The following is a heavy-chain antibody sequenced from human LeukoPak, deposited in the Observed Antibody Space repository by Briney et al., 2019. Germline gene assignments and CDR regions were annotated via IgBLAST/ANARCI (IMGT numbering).Heavy chain of an antibody. CDR2: IYYSGST. Sequence: SETLSLTCTVSGGSISSYYWSWIRQPPGKGLEWIGYIYYSGSTNYNPSLKSRVTISVDTSKNQFSLKLSSVTAADTAVYYCARSGTFVGPSPYYFDYWGQGTLVTVSS. V-gene: IGHV4-59*01. CDR1: GGSISSYY. J-gene: IGHJ4*02. D-gene: IGHD3-16*01. CDR3: ARSGTFVGPSPYYFDY.